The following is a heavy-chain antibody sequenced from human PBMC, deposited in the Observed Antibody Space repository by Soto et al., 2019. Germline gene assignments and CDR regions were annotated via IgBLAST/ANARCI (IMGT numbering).Heavy chain of an antibody. Sequence: LETLSLTCTVSGGSISSSSYYWGRNHQPPGKGLEWIVSIYYSGGTYYNPSLKSRVTISVDTSKNQFSLKLSSVTAADTAVYYCARRTSWEPEEGFDSWGQGTLVTVSS. CDR3: ARRTSWEPEEGFDS. J-gene: IGHJ5*01. V-gene: IGHV4-39*01. CDR2: IYYSGGT. CDR1: GGSISSSSYY. D-gene: IGHD1-26*01.